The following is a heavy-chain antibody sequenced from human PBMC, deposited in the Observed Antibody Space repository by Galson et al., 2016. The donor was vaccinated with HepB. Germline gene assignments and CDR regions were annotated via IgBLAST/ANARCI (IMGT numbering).Heavy chain of an antibody. V-gene: IGHV4-59*01. D-gene: IGHD6-6*01. CDR3: ARGASSSSYGSRWFDP. CDR2: IYCSGSA. Sequence: ETLSLTCTVSGGFIRSYYWSWIRQPPGKGLEWIGYIYCSGSANYNPSLMSRVTISVDSSKNQFSLKLSSVTAADTAVYFCARGASSSSYGSRWFDPWGQGILVTVSS. J-gene: IGHJ5*02. CDR1: GGFIRSYY.